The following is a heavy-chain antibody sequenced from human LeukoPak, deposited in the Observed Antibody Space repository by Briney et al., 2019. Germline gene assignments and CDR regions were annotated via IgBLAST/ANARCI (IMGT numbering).Heavy chain of an antibody. CDR2: IRSKAYGGTT. D-gene: IGHD2-21*02. CDR3: TRTMVVTPTSEFDY. J-gene: IGHJ4*02. Sequence: PGRSLILSCTASGFTFGDYAMSWFRQAPGKGLEWVGFIRSKAYGGTTEYAASVKGIFTISRDDSKSIAYLQMNSLKTEDTAVYYCTRTMVVTPTSEFDYWGQGTLVTVSS. V-gene: IGHV3-49*03. CDR1: GFTFGDYA.